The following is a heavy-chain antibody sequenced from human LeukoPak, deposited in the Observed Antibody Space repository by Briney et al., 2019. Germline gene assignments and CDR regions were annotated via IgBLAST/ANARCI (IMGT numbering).Heavy chain of an antibody. D-gene: IGHD1-26*01. CDR1: GFTFSTYA. V-gene: IGHV3-23*01. Sequence: GGSLRLSYAATGFTFSTYAMSWVREAPGKELEWASTISSSGGSTYYAYSVKGRFTISRDNSKNTLYLQMNSLRADDTAVYYCAKSPLGTRILLDYWGQGALVTVSS. CDR2: ISSSGGST. CDR3: AKSPLGTRILLDY. J-gene: IGHJ4*02.